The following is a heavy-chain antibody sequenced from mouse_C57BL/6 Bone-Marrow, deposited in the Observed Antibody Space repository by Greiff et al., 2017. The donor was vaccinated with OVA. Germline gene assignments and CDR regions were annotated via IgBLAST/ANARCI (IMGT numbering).Heavy chain of an antibody. V-gene: IGHV1-81*01. CDR2: IYPRSGNI. CDR1: GYTFTSYG. J-gene: IGHJ2*01. CDR3: ARSGGIPYYFDY. D-gene: IGHD3-1*01. Sequence: QVQLQQSGAELARPGASVKLSCKASGYTFTSYGISWVKQRTGQGLEWIGEIYPRSGNIYYNEKFKGKATLSADKSSSTAYMELRRLASDDSAVYFYARSGGIPYYFDYWGQGTTLTVSS.